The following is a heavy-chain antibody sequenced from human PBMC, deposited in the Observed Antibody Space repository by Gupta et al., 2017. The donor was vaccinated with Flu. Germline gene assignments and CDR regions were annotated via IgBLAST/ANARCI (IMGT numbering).Heavy chain of an antibody. Sequence: GLCVSWFRQPPGKALEGLALIDWDDDKYYSTSRKTRLTISKDTSKNQGVLTKTNMDPVETXTXYCARNAGDYGDSGGWFDPWGQGTLVTVSS. CDR3: ARNAGDYGDSGGWFDP. D-gene: IGHD4-17*01. CDR1: GLC. J-gene: IGHJ5*02. V-gene: IGHV2-70*01. CDR2: IDWDDDK.